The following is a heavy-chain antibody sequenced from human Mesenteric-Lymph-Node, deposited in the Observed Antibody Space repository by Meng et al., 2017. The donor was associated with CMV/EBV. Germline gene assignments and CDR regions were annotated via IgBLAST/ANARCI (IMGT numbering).Heavy chain of an antibody. D-gene: IGHD3-22*01. V-gene: IGHV3-30*02. CDR2: IRYDGSNK. CDR3: ARDGNYYDSTDYPMDV. J-gene: IGHJ6*02. Sequence: GESLKISCAASGFTFSSYGMHWVRQAPGKGLEWVAFIRYDGSNKYYADSVKGRFTISRDNSKNTLYLQMNSLRAEDTAVYYCARDGNYYDSTDYPMDVWGQGTTVTVSS. CDR1: GFTFSSYG.